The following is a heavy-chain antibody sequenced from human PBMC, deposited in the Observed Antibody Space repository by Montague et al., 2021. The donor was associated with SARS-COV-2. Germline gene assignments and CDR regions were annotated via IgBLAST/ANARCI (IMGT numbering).Heavy chain of an antibody. D-gene: IGHD3-9*01. J-gene: IGHJ6*03. CDR3: ARDYPRGDILTVYYYYMDV. CDR2: IWYDGSNK. V-gene: IGHV3-33*01. CDR1: GFTFSSYG. Sequence: SLRLSCAASGFTFSSYGMHWVRQAPGKGLEWVAVIWYDGSNKYYADSVKGRFTISRDNSTNTLYLQMNSLRAEDTAVYYCARDYPRGDILTVYYYYMDVWGKGTTVTVSS.